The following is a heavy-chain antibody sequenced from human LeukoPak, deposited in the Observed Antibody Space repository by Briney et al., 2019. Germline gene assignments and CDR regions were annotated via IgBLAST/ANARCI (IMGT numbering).Heavy chain of an antibody. D-gene: IGHD3-10*01. CDR2: ISSSGSTI. CDR3: ARSKVGELLYFDY. J-gene: IGHJ4*02. V-gene: IGHV3-11*04. CDR1: GFTFSDYY. Sequence: GGSLRLSCAASGFTFSDYYMSWIRQAPGKGLEGVSYISSSGSTIYYADSVKGRFTISRDNAKNSLYLQMNSLRAEDTAVYYCARSKVGELLYFDYWGQGTLVTVSS.